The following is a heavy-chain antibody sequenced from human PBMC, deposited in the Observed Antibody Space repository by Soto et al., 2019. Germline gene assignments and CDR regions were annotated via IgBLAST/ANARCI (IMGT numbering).Heavy chain of an antibody. D-gene: IGHD2-2*01. J-gene: IGHJ4*02. V-gene: IGHV3-30*18. Sequence: PGGALRLSCAASGCTFGSYGRHWVRQAPGKGLEWVAVISYDGSNKYYADSVKGRFTISRDNSKNTLYLQMNSLRAEDTAVYYCAKDLGVVVVPAAMHYWGQGTLVTVSS. CDR3: AKDLGVVVVPAAMHY. CDR1: GCTFGSYG. CDR2: ISYDGSNK.